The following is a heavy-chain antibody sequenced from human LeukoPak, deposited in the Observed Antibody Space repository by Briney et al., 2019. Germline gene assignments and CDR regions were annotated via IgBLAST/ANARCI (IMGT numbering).Heavy chain of an antibody. J-gene: IGHJ4*02. CDR3: ANPRYDSSGYYYVD. CDR1: GYTFTDYT. V-gene: IGHV1-3*01. D-gene: IGHD3-22*01. Sequence: ASVKVSCKASGYTFTDYTMHWLRQAPGQRLDWMGWINGGSGNTKYSPELQGRVTITRDTSVSTAYMELSSLRSEDTAVYYCANPRYDSSGYYYVDWGQGTLVTVSS. CDR2: INGGSGNT.